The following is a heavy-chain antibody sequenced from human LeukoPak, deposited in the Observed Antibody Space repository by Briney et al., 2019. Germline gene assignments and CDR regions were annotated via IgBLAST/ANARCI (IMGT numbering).Heavy chain of an antibody. J-gene: IGHJ4*02. CDR2: ISGSGGST. CDR1: GFSFDDYA. V-gene: IGHV3-23*01. Sequence: PGGSLRLSCAASGFSFDDYAMTWVRQAPGKGLEWVSGISGSGGSTYYADSVKGRFTISRDNSKNTLYLQMNSLRAEDTAVYYCAKDDSPGKEWLEVIDYWGQGTLVTVSS. D-gene: IGHD3-3*01. CDR3: AKDDSPGKEWLEVIDY.